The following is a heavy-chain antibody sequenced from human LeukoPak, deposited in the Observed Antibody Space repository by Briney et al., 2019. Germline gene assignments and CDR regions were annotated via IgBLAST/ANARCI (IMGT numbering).Heavy chain of an antibody. D-gene: IGHD3-9*01. CDR1: GFTFSSYA. Sequence: GGSLRLSCAASGFTFSSYAMSWVRQAPGKGLEWVAVISYDGSNKYYADSVKGRFTISRDNSKNTLYLQMNSLRAEDTAVYYCARDGPRVLRYFDWSGAFDIWGQGTMVTVSS. CDR2: ISYDGSNK. J-gene: IGHJ3*02. V-gene: IGHV3-30-3*01. CDR3: ARDGPRVLRYFDWSGAFDI.